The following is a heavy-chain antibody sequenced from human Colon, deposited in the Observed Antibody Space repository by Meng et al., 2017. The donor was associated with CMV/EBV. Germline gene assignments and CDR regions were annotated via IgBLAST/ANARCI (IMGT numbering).Heavy chain of an antibody. Sequence: QVQLQQWGAGLLEPSETLSLTCAVYVGSSSGYYFSWVRQPPGKGLEWIGEIHPSGSTSYNASLNSRVTLSLDTSKDQFSLKLNSVTAADTAVYFCARGDDTAKTGRSWGQGILVTVSS. CDR2: IHPSGST. CDR3: ARGDDTAKTGRS. D-gene: IGHD5-18*01. J-gene: IGHJ4*02. V-gene: IGHV4-34*02. CDR1: VGSSSGYY.